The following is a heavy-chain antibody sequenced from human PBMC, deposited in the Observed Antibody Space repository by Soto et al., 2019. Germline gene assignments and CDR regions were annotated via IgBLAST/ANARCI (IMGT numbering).Heavy chain of an antibody. J-gene: IGHJ3*02. Sequence: GGSLRLSCAASGFTFSSYSMNWVRQAPGKGLEWVSYIGNSGSPISYSDSVKGRFAISRDNAKNSVDLQMDSLRAEDTAIYYCARDYAYAFDIWGQGTMVTVSS. V-gene: IGHV3-48*01. CDR1: GFTFSSYS. CDR3: ARDYAYAFDI. D-gene: IGHD2-2*01. CDR2: IGNSGSPI.